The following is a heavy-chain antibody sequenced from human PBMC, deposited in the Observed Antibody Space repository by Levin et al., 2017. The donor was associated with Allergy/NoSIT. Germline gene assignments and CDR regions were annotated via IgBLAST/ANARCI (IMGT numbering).Heavy chain of an antibody. CDR1: GFTFSSYS. V-gene: IGHV3-48*02. D-gene: IGHD5/OR15-5a*01. Sequence: ASVKVSCVASGFTFSSYSMNWVRQAPGKGLEWISYIDSATTAIYYADSVQGRFTISRDNAQNSLYLQMNSLRDEDMAVYYCARDMYTTGWAYYYAMDVWGQGTSVTVSS. J-gene: IGHJ6*02. CDR3: ARDMYTTGWAYYYAMDV. CDR2: IDSATTAI.